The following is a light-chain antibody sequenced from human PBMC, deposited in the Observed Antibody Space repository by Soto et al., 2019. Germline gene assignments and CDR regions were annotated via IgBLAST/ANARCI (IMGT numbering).Light chain of an antibody. CDR1: QGIGGS. Sequence: DIQMTQSPYFLSASVGDSVTLTCRASQGIGGSLAWYQHKPGEAPKLLIYGASTLFSGVPSRFSGSGSGTLFTLTISSLHPEDLATYYCQNYNSAPYTFGPGTKV. V-gene: IGKV1-27*01. CDR2: GAS. J-gene: IGKJ2*01. CDR3: QNYNSAPYT.